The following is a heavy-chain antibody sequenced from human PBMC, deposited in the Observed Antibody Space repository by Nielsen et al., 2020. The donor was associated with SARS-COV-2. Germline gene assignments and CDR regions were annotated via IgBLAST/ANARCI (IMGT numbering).Heavy chain of an antibody. J-gene: IGHJ4*02. V-gene: IGHV3-23*01. CDR2: ISSST. CDR3: AKDLSAVAGPLDY. Sequence: GGSLRLSCVVSGFTISTYGMSWVRQAPGKGLEWVSAISSSTYYADSVKGRFTISRDNSKNTLYLQMNSLRAEDTAVYYCAKDLSAVAGPLDYWGQGTLVTVSS. D-gene: IGHD6-19*01. CDR1: GFTISTYG.